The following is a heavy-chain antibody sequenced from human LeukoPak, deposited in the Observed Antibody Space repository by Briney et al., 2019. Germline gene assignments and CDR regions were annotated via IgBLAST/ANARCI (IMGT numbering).Heavy chain of an antibody. J-gene: IGHJ4*02. D-gene: IGHD6-19*01. CDR3: ARSIAVAGIGIDY. V-gene: IGHV1-69*02. Sequence: SVKVSCKASGGTFSSYTISWVRQAPGQGLEWMGRIIPILGIANYAQKFQGRVTMTRDTSTSTVYMELSSLRSEDTAVYYCARSIAVAGIGIDYWGQGTLVTVSS. CDR1: GGTFSSYT. CDR2: IIPILGIA.